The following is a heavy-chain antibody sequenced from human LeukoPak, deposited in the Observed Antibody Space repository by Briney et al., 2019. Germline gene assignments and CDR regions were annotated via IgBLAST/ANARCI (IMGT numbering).Heavy chain of an antibody. CDR3: ARVAGLEDYYDSSGYYVY. D-gene: IGHD3-22*01. Sequence: PGGSLRLSCAASGFTFSSYGMHWVRQAPGKGLEWVAVISYDGSNKYYADSVKGRFTISRDNAKNSLYLQMNSLRAEDTAVYYCARVAGLEDYYDSSGYYVYWGQGTLVTVSS. J-gene: IGHJ4*02. CDR1: GFTFSSYG. CDR2: ISYDGSNK. V-gene: IGHV3-30*03.